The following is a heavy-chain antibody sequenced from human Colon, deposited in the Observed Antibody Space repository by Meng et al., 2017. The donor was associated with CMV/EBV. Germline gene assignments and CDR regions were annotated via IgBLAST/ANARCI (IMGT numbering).Heavy chain of an antibody. CDR3: VRESWYFDF. J-gene: IGHJ4*02. D-gene: IGHD6-13*01. V-gene: IGHV1-2*02. Sequence: QVQLVQSGTEVKKPGASVKVSCQTSGYTFTANHLHWVRQAPGQGLEWMGWIYPQDGGTYFAQKFQDRVTLTRDTSITTAYMELSGLTSDDTAIYYCVRESWYFDFWGEGTLVTVSS. CDR2: IYPQDGGT. CDR1: GYTFTANH.